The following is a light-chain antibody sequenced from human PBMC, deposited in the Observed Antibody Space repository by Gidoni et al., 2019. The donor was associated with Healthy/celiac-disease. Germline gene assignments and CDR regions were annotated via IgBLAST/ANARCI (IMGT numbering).Light chain of an antibody. J-gene: IGKJ1*01. CDR3: QQYNSYSWT. CDR2: KAS. CDR1: QSISSW. Sequence: DIHMMQSPSTLSASVGDRVTITCRASQSISSWLAWYQQKPGKAPKLLIYKASSLESGVPSRFSGSGSGTEFTLTISSRQPDDFATYYCQQYNSYSWTFGQGTKVEIK. V-gene: IGKV1-5*03.